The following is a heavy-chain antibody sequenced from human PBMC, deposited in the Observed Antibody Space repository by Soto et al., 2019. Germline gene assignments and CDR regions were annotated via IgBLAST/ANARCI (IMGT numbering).Heavy chain of an antibody. D-gene: IGHD5-12*01. V-gene: IGHV1-69*06. J-gene: IGHJ6*02. CDR1: GDIFSSYA. Sequence: SVKVSCKASGDIFSSYAISWVRQAPGQGLEWMGGIIPMFGPPKYAQKFQGRLTITADKSTSTAYMELSSLRSEDTALYYRARDIGLVAAIYDGMHVWGQGTTVTVSS. CDR3: ARDIGLVAAIYDGMHV. CDR2: IIPMFGPP.